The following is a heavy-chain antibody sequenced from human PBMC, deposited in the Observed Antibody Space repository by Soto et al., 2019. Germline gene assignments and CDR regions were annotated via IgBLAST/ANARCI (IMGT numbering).Heavy chain of an antibody. CDR3: ARGGGVGVAGSAAFDM. V-gene: IGHV1-2*02. J-gene: IGHJ3*02. D-gene: IGHD3-3*01. CDR1: GYPVTAYY. CDR2: INPATGAA. Sequence: QLHLVQSGAVVKKPGASVTVSCSASGYPVTAYYMHWVRQAPGRGLEWMGGINPATGAAKYTQTFQGRVTITRDTSTSKVFMELSGLTSEDPAVFYCARGGGVGVAGSAAFDMWGQGTLVTVSS.